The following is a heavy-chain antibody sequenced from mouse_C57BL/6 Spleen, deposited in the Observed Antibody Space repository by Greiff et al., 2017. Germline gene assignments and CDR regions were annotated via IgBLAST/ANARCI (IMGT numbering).Heavy chain of an antibody. V-gene: IGHV5-4*03. CDR2: ISDGGSYT. CDR3: ARALLNYFDY. CDR1: GFTFSSYA. D-gene: IGHD2-12*01. J-gene: IGHJ2*01. Sequence: DVKLVESGGGLVKPGGSLKLSCAASGFTFSSYAMSWVRQAPEKRLEWVATISDGGSYTYYPDNVKGRFTISRDNAKNNLYLQMSHLKSEDTAMYYCARALLNYFDYWGQGTTLTVSS.